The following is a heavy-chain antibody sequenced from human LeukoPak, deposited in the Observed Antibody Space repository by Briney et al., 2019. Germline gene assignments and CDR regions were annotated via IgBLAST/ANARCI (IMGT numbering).Heavy chain of an antibody. Sequence: SETLSLTCTVSGASISNTNYYWGWIRQPPGKGLEWIGTIYYSGSTYYHPSLKSRVTMSVDTSKNQFSLNLTSVTAADTAVYYCARTAGVAVAGSRQYFDYWGQGTLVTVSS. J-gene: IGHJ4*02. CDR2: IYYSGST. CDR3: ARTAGVAVAGSRQYFDY. D-gene: IGHD6-19*01. CDR1: GASISNTNYY. V-gene: IGHV4-39*01.